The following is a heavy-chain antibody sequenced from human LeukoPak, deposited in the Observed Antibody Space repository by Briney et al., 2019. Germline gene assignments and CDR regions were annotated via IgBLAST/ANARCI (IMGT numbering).Heavy chain of an antibody. CDR3: AGLPVSGQHYYYGMDV. CDR1: GSSISRYY. Sequence: PSETPSLTCTVSGSSISRYYWSWIRQPPGKGLEWIGYIYHSGRTYYDPSLRSRVTISVDTSRNQFTLKLTSVTAADTAVYYCAGLPVSGQHYYYGMDVWGQGTMVTVSS. J-gene: IGHJ6*02. D-gene: IGHD3-3*01. CDR2: IYHSGRT. V-gene: IGHV4-59*04.